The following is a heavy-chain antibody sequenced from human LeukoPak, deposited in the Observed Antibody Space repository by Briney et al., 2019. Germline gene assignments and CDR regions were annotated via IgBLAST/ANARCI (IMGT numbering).Heavy chain of an antibody. J-gene: IGHJ6*02. V-gene: IGHV4-59*08. CDR2: IYYSGST. Sequence: PSETLSLTCTVSGGSISSYYWSWIRQPPGEGLEWIGYIYYSGSTNYNPSLKSRVTISVDTSKSQFSLKLSSVTAADTAVYYCARRGYHYYAMDVWGQGTTVTVSS. D-gene: IGHD5-12*01. CDR3: ARRGYHYYAMDV. CDR1: GGSISSYY.